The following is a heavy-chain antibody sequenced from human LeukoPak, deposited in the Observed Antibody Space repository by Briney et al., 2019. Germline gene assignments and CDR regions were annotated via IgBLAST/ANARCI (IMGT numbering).Heavy chain of an antibody. CDR3: ARVAAGGKGFDY. D-gene: IGHD6-13*01. Sequence: GGSLRLSCAASGFTFSTYDIHWVRQATGKGLDWVSAIDTTGYTYYAGSVKGRFTISRENAKNSLYLQMNSLRAGDMAVYYCARVAAGGKGFDYWGQGNPGHRLL. CDR2: IDTTGYT. V-gene: IGHV3-13*01. CDR1: GFTFSTYD. J-gene: IGHJ4*02.